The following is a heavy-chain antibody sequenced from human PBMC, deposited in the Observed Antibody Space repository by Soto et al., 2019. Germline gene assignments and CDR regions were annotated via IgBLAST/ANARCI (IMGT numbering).Heavy chain of an antibody. CDR2: IFSSDSSA. CDR3: VTWRGSSWFDY. Sequence: PGESLKISCKASGFTFSSYSLGWVRHMPGKGLQWMGNIFSSDSSAKYSPSFVGQVTISVDRSINTAYLLWSSLKASDTAIYYCVTWRGSSWFDYWGPGTLVTVSS. V-gene: IGHV5-51*01. D-gene: IGHD2-2*01. CDR1: GFTFSSYS. J-gene: IGHJ4*02.